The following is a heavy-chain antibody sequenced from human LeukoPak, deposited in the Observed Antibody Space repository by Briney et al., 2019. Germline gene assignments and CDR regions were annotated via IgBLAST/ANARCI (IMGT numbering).Heavy chain of an antibody. Sequence: QPGGSLRLSCAASGFTFENYRMHWVRQAPGKGLEWVSLITHDGSNKYYADSVKGRFTISRDNSKNTVHLQMSSLRTEDTAVYYCARDLLDCSGPKCSDYGGQGTLVTVSS. D-gene: IGHD2-15*01. CDR2: ITHDGSNK. J-gene: IGHJ4*02. V-gene: IGHV3-30-3*01. CDR3: ARDLLDCSGPKCSDY. CDR1: GFTFENYR.